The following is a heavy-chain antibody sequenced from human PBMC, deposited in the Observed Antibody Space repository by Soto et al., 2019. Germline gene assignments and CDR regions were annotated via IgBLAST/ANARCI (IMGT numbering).Heavy chain of an antibody. V-gene: IGHV4-30-4*01. J-gene: IGHJ6*02. D-gene: IGHD3-16*01. CDR2: IFSSGTT. CDR3: ARVPSPFDYYYAMDV. Sequence: PSETLSLTWTVSGDSISSGNKYWSWIRQPPGKGLEWIGYIFSSGTTYYNPSLKSRLTMSLDASQNQFSLKLNSLTDADTAVYFCARVPSPFDYYYAMDVWGQGTTVTVSS. CDR1: GDSISSGNKY.